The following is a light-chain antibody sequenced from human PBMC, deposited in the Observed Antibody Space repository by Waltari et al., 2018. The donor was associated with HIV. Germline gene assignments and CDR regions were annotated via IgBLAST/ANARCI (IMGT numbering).Light chain of an antibody. V-gene: IGLV2-14*01. J-gene: IGLJ1*01. Sequence: QSAPTHPASVSGSPGQPIPIPCTGTTRAIRHHKFVSSYQQSPGKAPKLIIYEVRNRPSGVSNRFSGSKSGNTASLTISGLQAEDEADYYCSSYISTTTLFGTGTKVTVL. CDR3: SSYISTTTL. CDR2: EVR. CDR1: TRAIRHHKF.